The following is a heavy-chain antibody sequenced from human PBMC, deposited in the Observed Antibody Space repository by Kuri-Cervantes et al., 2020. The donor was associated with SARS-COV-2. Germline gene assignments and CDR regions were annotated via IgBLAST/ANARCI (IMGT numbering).Heavy chain of an antibody. CDR3: ARDRWDAILDY. D-gene: IGHD1-26*01. J-gene: IGHJ4*02. CDR2: ISAYNLKT. Sequence: ASVKVSCKASGFIFTSYGISWVRQAPGQGLEWMGWISAYNLKTIYAQKVQDRVTMTADTNTDTAFMEVRSLRSDDTAVYYCARDRWDAILDYWGQGTLVTDSS. V-gene: IGHV1-18*04. CDR1: GFIFTSYG.